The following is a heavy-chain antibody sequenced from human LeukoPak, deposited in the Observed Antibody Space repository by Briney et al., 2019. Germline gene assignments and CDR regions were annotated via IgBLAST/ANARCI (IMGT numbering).Heavy chain of an antibody. D-gene: IGHD3-22*01. CDR3: ARGLFGPDY. J-gene: IGHJ4*02. CDR2: INNDGSNT. CDR1: GFTFSNHW. Sequence: GGSLRLSCAASGFTFSNHWMHWVSQAPGQGLVWVSRINNDGSNTVYADSVKGRFTISRDNAKNTLYLQMNSLRAEDTAVYYCARGLFGPDYWGQGPLVAVSS. V-gene: IGHV3-74*01.